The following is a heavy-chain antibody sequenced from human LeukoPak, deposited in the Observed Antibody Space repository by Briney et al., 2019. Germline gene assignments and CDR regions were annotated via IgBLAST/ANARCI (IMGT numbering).Heavy chain of an antibody. D-gene: IGHD7-27*01. V-gene: IGHV1-69*05. J-gene: IGHJ4*02. CDR3: AKVPNWGRSGKFDY. CDR2: IIPIFGTA. CDR1: GGTFSSYA. Sequence: SVKVSCKASGGTFSSYAISWVRQAPGQGLEWMGRIIPIFGTANYAQKFQGRVTITTDESTSTAYMELSSLRSEDTAVYYCAKVPNWGRSGKFDYWGQGTLVTVSS.